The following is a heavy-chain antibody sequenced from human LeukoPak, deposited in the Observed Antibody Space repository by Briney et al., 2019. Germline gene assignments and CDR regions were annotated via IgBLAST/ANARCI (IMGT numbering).Heavy chain of an antibody. CDR1: GYTLTELS. CDR3: APRGFRELRRGPPEGCYFDY. D-gene: IGHD1-26*01. J-gene: IGHJ4*02. CDR2: FDPEDGET. Sequence: GASVKVSCKVSGYTLTELSMHWVRQAPGKGLEWMGGFDPEDGETIYAQKFQGRVTMTEDTSTDTAYMELSSLRSEDTAVYYCAPRGFRELRRGPPEGCYFDYWGQGTLVTVSS. V-gene: IGHV1-24*01.